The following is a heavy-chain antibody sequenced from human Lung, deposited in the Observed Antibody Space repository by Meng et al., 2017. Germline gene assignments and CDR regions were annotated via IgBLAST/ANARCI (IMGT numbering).Heavy chain of an antibody. D-gene: IGHD4-11*01. J-gene: IGHJ4*02. CDR2: INHSGST. Sequence: QVQVQHWGAGLLTPSETLSPSCVVSCGFCRDYYWRWTRQPPGKGLEWIGEINHSGSTNYNPSLESRAPISVDTSQNNLSLKLSSVTAADSAVYYCARGPTTMAHDFDYWGQGTLVTVSS. CDR3: ARGPTTMAHDFDY. V-gene: IGHV4-34*01. CDR1: CGFCRDYY.